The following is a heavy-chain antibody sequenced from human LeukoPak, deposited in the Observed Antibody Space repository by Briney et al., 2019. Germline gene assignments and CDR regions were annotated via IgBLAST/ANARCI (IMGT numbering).Heavy chain of an antibody. D-gene: IGHD4-17*01. CDR3: AREDYGDICFDY. Sequence: ASVKVSCKASGYTFTSYGISRVRQAPGQGLEWMGWISAYNGNTNYAQKLQGRVTMTTDTSTSTAYMELRSLRSEDTAVYYCAREDYGDICFDYWGQGTLVTVSS. V-gene: IGHV1-18*01. CDR1: GYTFTSYG. J-gene: IGHJ4*02. CDR2: ISAYNGNT.